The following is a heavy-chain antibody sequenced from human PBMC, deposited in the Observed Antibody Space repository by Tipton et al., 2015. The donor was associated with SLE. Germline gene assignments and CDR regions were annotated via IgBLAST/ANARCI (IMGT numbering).Heavy chain of an antibody. CDR1: GGSISSGSYY. CDR2: IYTSGST. Sequence: TLSLTCTVSGGSISSGSYYWNWIRQPAGKGLEWIGYIYTSGSTNYNPSLKSRVTISVDTSKNQFSLKLSSVTAADTAVYYCARGPGLLWFGERKGAFDIWGQGTMVTVSS. J-gene: IGHJ3*02. CDR3: ARGPGLLWFGERKGAFDI. V-gene: IGHV4-61*09. D-gene: IGHD3-10*01.